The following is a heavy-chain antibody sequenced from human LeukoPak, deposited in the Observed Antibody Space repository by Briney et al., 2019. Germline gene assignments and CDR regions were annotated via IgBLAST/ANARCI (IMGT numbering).Heavy chain of an antibody. Sequence: GGSLRLSCGACGFSLSSCWMTWVRQAPGKGLEWVANINQDGSEIYYVDSVKGRFPISRANAKNSLYLQMNSLRVEDTAVYFCARGLYSGSYYGVNYWGQGTLVTVSS. V-gene: IGHV3-7*04. J-gene: IGHJ4*02. CDR1: GFSLSSCW. D-gene: IGHD1-26*01. CDR3: ARGLYSGSYYGVNY. CDR2: INQDGSEI.